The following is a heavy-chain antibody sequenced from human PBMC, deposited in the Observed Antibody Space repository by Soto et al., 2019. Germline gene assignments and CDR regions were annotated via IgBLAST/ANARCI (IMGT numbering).Heavy chain of an antibody. Sequence: SETLSLTCSVSGGSISSGGYYWSWIRQHPGKGLEWIGYIYYSGSTYYNPSLKSRVTISVDTSKNQFSLKLSSVTAADTAVYSCARALVRGSSFPFFDYWGQGTLVTVSS. CDR1: GGSISSGGYY. J-gene: IGHJ4*02. D-gene: IGHD6-6*01. CDR3: ARALVRGSSFPFFDY. CDR2: IYYSGST. V-gene: IGHV4-31*03.